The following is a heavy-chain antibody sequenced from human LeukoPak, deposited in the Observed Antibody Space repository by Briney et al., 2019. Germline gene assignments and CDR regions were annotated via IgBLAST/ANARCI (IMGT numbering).Heavy chain of an antibody. CDR1: GYTFTGYY. CDR3: ASPYCSSTSCYTSSYYYGMDV. D-gene: IGHD2-2*02. Sequence: GASVKVSCKASGYTFTGYYMHWVRRAPGQGLEWMGWINPNSGGTNYAQKFQGRVTMTRDTSISTAYMELSRLRSDDTAVYYCASPYCSSTSCYTSSYYYGMDVWGQGTTVTVSS. CDR2: INPNSGGT. J-gene: IGHJ6*02. V-gene: IGHV1-2*02.